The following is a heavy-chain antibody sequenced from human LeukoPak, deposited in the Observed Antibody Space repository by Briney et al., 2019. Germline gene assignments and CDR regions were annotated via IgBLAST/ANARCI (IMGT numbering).Heavy chain of an antibody. CDR3: ARELKQQYYNWFDP. CDR2: INSDGSST. D-gene: IGHD6-13*01. V-gene: IGHV3-74*01. J-gene: IGHJ5*02. CDR1: GFTFSSYW. Sequence: SGGSLRLSCAASGFTFSSYWMHWVRQAPGKGLVWVSRINSDGSSTSYADSVKGRFTISRDNAKNTLYLQMNSLRAEDTAVHYCARELKQQYYNWFDPWGQGTLVTVSS.